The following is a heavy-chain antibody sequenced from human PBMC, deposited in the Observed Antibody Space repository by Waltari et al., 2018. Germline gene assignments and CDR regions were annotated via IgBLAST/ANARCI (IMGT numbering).Heavy chain of an antibody. CDR3: ARDRYCSGCSCYGAGGAFDI. Sequence: QVQLQESGPGLVKPSETLSLTCTVSGGSISSYYWSWIRQPPGKGREWVGYIYSSGTTHNNPSLQSRGTVSGDTSQSQFSLKLSSVTAADTSVYYCARDRYCSGCSCYGAGGAFDIWGQGTMVTVSA. CDR2: IYSSGTT. CDR1: GGSISSYY. D-gene: IGHD2-15*01. V-gene: IGHV4-59*01. J-gene: IGHJ3*02.